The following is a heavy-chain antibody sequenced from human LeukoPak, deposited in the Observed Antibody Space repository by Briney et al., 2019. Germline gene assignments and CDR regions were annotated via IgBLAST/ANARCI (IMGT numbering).Heavy chain of an antibody. CDR3: ARGHVATISNYYYYYYMDV. CDR2: INHSGST. CDR1: GFTVSNNE. Sequence: PGGSLRLSCAASGFTVSNNEMSWVRQAPGKRLEWIGEINHSGSTNYNPSLKSRVTISVDTSKNQFSLKLSSVTAADTAVYYCARGHVATISNYYYYYYMDVWGKGTTVTASS. J-gene: IGHJ6*03. D-gene: IGHD5-24*01. V-gene: IGHV4-34*01.